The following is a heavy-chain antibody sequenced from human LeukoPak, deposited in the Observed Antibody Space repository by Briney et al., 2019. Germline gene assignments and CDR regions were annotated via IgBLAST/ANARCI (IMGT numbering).Heavy chain of an antibody. Sequence: GASVKVSCKASGYTFTGYYMHWVRQAPGQGLEWMGWINPNSGGTNYAQKFQGRVTMTRDTSISTAYMELSRLRSDDTAVYYCARSESPMTTLGGVIVSRSYYFDYWGQGTLVTVSS. CDR1: GYTFTGYY. CDR2: INPNSGGT. J-gene: IGHJ4*02. V-gene: IGHV1-2*02. D-gene: IGHD3-16*02. CDR3: ARSESPMTTLGGVIVSRSYYFDY.